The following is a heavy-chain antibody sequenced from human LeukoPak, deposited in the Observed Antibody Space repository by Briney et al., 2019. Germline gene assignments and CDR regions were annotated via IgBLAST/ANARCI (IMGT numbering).Heavy chain of an antibody. D-gene: IGHD6-19*01. CDR1: GFTFTKYA. J-gene: IGHJ4*02. V-gene: IGHV3-23*01. CDR3: AKGPHIAVAATFFDY. CDR2: ISSSGYNT. Sequence: GGSLRLSCEASGFTFTKYAMSWVRQAPGKGLEWVSSISSSGYNTYYAGSVEGRFTISRDNSNNTLYLQMNSLRAEDTAIYYCAKGPHIAVAATFFDYWGQGTMVIVSS.